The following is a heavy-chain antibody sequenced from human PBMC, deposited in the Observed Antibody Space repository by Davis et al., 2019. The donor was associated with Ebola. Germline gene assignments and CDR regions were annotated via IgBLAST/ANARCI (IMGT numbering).Heavy chain of an antibody. CDR2: INHSGST. Sequence: PSETLSLTCTVSGGSISSGYYWSWIRQPPGKGLEWIGEINHSGSTNYNPPLKSRVTISVDTSKNQFSLKLSSVTAADTAVYYCARRAPTVRLYYYYYGMDVWGQGTMVTVSS. D-gene: IGHD4-11*01. J-gene: IGHJ6*02. CDR3: ARRAPTVRLYYYYYGMDV. V-gene: IGHV4-34*01. CDR1: GGSISSGYY.